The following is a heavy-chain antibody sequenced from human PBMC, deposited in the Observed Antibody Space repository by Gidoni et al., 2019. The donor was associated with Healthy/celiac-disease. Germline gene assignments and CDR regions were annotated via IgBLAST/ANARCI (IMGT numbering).Heavy chain of an antibody. J-gene: IGHJ3*02. V-gene: IGHV4-61*01. CDR2: IYYSWST. CDR3: ARDHPPYYDFWSGYNGRRYDAFDI. CDR1: GGSVSSGSYY. D-gene: IGHD3-3*01. Sequence: QVQLQESGPGLVKPSETLSLTCTVSGGSVSSGSYYWSWIRQPPGKGLEWIGYIYYSWSTNYNPSLKSRVTISVDTSKNQFSLKLSSVTAADTAVYYCARDHPPYYDFWSGYNGRRYDAFDIWGQGTMVTVSS.